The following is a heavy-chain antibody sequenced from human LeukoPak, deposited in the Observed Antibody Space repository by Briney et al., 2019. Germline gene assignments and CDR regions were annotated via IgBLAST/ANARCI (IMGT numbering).Heavy chain of an antibody. CDR3: AKETGIILVRGAVDY. D-gene: IGHD3-10*01. Sequence: GGSLRLSCAASGFAVSSYAMSWVRQAPGKGLEWVSVTSGSGGNPYYADSVKGRFTISRDNSKNTLYLHMNSLRAEDTALYYCAKETGIILVRGAVDYWGQGTLVTVSS. CDR2: TSGSGGNP. CDR1: GFAVSSYA. V-gene: IGHV3-23*01. J-gene: IGHJ4*02.